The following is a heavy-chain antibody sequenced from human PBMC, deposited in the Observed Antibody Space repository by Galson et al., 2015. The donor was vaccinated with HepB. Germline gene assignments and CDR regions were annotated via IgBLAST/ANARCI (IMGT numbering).Heavy chain of an antibody. CDR2: INPNSGGT. CDR1: GYTFTSYY. V-gene: IGHV1-2*04. CDR3: ARGSGTRYCSSTSCLIRDDAFEI. J-gene: IGHJ3*02. Sequence: SVKVSCKASGYTFTSYYMHWVRQAPGQGLEWMGWINPNSGGTNYAQKFQGWVTMTRDTSISTAYMELSRLRSDDTAVYYCARGSGTRYCSSTSCLIRDDAFEIWGQGTMVTVSS. D-gene: IGHD2-2*01.